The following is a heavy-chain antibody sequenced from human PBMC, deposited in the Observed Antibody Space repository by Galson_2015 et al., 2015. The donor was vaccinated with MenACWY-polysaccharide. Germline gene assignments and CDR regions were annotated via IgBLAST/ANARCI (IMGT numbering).Heavy chain of an antibody. CDR2: TSGGGDTT. D-gene: IGHD6-25*01. V-gene: IGHV3-23*01. Sequence: SLRLSCAASGFTFNENAMGWVRQAPGKGLEWVSGTSGGGDTTYYTDSVKGRFTISRDNSKDTVHLQMDSLRAEDTAVYYCVKDRRSGLAAAGDHWGTGTLVIVSS. CDR3: VKDRRSGLAAAGDH. J-gene: IGHJ4*02. CDR1: GFTFNENA.